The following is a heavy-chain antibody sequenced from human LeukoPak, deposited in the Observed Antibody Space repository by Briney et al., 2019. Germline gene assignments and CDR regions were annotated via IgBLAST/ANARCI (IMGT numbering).Heavy chain of an antibody. CDR3: AKGIQPWFLYYIDY. CDR1: GFTFSSYA. D-gene: IGHD5-18*01. Sequence: GGSLRLSCAASGFTFSSYAMSWVRQAPGKGLEWVSAISGSGGSTYYADSVKGRFTISRDNSKNTLYLQMNSLRAEDTAVYYCAKGIQPWFLYYIDYWGQGTLVTVSS. V-gene: IGHV3-23*01. CDR2: ISGSGGST. J-gene: IGHJ4*02.